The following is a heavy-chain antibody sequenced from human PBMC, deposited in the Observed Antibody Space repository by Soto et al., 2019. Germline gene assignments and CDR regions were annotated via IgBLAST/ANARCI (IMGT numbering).Heavy chain of an antibody. CDR1: GFTFSSYG. D-gene: IGHD6-6*01. Sequence: PGGSLRLSCAASGFTFSSYGMHWVRQAPGKGLEWVAVISYDGSNKYYADSVKGRFTISRDNSKNTLYLQMNSLRAEDTAVYYCAKGEAARISIDYWGQGTLVTVYS. CDR3: AKGEAARISIDY. CDR2: ISYDGSNK. V-gene: IGHV3-30*18. J-gene: IGHJ4*02.